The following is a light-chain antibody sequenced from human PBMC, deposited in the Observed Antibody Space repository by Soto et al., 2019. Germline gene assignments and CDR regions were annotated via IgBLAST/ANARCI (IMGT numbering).Light chain of an antibody. J-gene: IGLJ3*02. CDR1: SSDVGLYNL. CDR2: EVN. V-gene: IGLV2-23*02. CDR3: CSYVGSSILM. Sequence: QSALTQPASVSGSPGQSITISCTGTSSDVGLYNLVSWYQQLPGKAPKLIIYEVNERPSGISDRFSGSKSGNTASLTISGLQDEAEADYYCCSYVGSSILMFGGGTQLTVL.